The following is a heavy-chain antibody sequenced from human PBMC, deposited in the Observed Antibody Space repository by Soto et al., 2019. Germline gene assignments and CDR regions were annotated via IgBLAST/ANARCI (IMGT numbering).Heavy chain of an antibody. D-gene: IGHD3-22*01. CDR1: GFTFSSYA. J-gene: IGHJ5*02. V-gene: IGHV3-23*01. CDR2: ISGSGGST. CDR3: AKRRDTMIVVGTLTMDP. Sequence: GGSLRLSCAASGFTFSSYAMSWVRQAPGKGLEWVSAISGSGGSTYYADSVKGRFTISRDNSKNTLYLQMNSLRAEDTAVYYCAKRRDTMIVVGTLTMDPWGQGTLVTVSS.